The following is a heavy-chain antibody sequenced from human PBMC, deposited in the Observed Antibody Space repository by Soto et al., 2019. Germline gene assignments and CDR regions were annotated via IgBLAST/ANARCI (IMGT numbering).Heavy chain of an antibody. CDR3: ARGPGGPDGPGDY. V-gene: IGHV1-3*01. J-gene: IGHJ4*02. CDR2: INAGNGNT. Sequence: QVQLVQSGAEVKKPGASVKVSCKASGYTFTSYAMHWVRQAPGQRLEWMGWINAGNGNTKYSQKFQGRVTITRDTPASTAYMELSRLRSEATAVYYCARGPGGPDGPGDYWGQGTLVTVSS. CDR1: GYTFTSYA. D-gene: IGHD2-15*01.